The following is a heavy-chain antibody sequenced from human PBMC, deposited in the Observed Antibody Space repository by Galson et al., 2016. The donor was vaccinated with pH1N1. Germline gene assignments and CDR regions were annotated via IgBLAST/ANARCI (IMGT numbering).Heavy chain of an antibody. D-gene: IGHD6-13*01. CDR1: GLTFRNHV. CDR2: ITASADAT. CDR3: VTMRPTTAPGIIDY. Sequence: SLRLSCAASGLTFRNHVMSWVRQAPGKGLEWVAVITASADATFYAHSVNGRFTISRDNSRSTLSLQMNNLRVDDSAVYYWVTMRPTTAPGIIDYWGHGTLVTVS. J-gene: IGHJ4*01. V-gene: IGHV3-23*01.